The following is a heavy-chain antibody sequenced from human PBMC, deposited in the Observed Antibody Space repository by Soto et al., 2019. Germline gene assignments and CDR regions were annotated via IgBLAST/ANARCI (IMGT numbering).Heavy chain of an antibody. D-gene: IGHD3-10*01. CDR1: GGSISSSSYY. CDR3: ARPLKLGGSGPPNWFDP. Sequence: PSETLSLTCTVSGGSISSSSYYWGWIRQPPGKGLEWIGRIYYSGSTYYNPSLKSRVTLSVDTSKNQFSLKLSSVTAADTAVYYCARPLKLGGSGPPNWFDPWGQGTLVTVSS. V-gene: IGHV4-39*01. CDR2: IYYSGST. J-gene: IGHJ5*02.